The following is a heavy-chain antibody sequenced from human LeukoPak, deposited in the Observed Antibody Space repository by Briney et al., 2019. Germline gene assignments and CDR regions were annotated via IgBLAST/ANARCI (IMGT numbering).Heavy chain of an antibody. CDR1: GLTFRTTW. CDR2: MNGEGTTI. D-gene: IGHD1-7*01. J-gene: IGHJ4*02. CDR3: ATARNFRFEY. Sequence: GGSLRLSCATSGLTFRTTWMHWVRQAPGKGLMWVSRMNGEGTTIDYADSVKGRFTVSRDYAKNTLFLQMDNLRTEDTALYFCATARNFRFEYWGQGSLVIVSA. V-gene: IGHV3-74*01.